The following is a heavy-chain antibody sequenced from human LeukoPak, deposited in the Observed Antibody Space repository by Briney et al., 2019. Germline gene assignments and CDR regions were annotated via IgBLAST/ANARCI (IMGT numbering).Heavy chain of an antibody. D-gene: IGHD3-3*01. V-gene: IGHV3-30*02. CDR1: GVTFSSYG. CDR2: IRYDGSNK. J-gene: IGHJ4*02. Sequence: GGSLRLSCAASGVTFSSYGMHWVRQAPGKGLEGVAFIRYDGSNKYYADSVKGRFTISRDNSKNTLYLQMNSLRAEDTAVYYCAKDQDHHDFWSGFDYWGQGTLVTVSS. CDR3: AKDQDHHDFWSGFDY.